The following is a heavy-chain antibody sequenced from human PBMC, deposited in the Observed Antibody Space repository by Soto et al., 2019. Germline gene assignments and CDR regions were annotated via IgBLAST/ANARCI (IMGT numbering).Heavy chain of an antibody. CDR3: ARHKDTSSRYLLPDF. CDR2: IYYSGNA. J-gene: IGHJ4*02. Sequence: PLETLSLTCTVSGGSISSGSYYWGWVRQPPGKWLEWIGSIYYSGNAYYNPSLKSRVAVSVDTSKNQFSLKVTSVTATDTAVYYCARHKDTSSRYLLPDFWGQGTLVTVSS. V-gene: IGHV4-39*01. D-gene: IGHD6-13*01. CDR1: GGSISSGSYY.